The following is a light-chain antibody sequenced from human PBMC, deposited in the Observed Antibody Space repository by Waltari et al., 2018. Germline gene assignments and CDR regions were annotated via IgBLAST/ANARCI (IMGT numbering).Light chain of an antibody. CDR3: SSYAGNNISL. V-gene: IGLV2-8*01. Sequence: QSALTQPPSATGSPGQSVTISCTGTNSDVGTSTYVSWYQHRAGKAPKLIIFDVNKRPSGVPDRCAGSRSDNTASLTVSGLQAEDEADYYCSSYAGNNISLFGGGTKLTVL. CDR1: NSDVGTSTY. J-gene: IGLJ2*01. CDR2: DVN.